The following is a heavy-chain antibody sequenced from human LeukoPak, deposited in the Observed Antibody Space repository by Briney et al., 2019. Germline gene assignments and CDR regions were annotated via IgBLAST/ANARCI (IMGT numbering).Heavy chain of an antibody. CDR3: AKVSYSSSWFSSFDY. Sequence: QTGGSLRLSCAASGFTFSSYGMHWVRQAPGKGLEWVAVISYDGSNKYYADSVKGRFTISRDNSKNTLYLQMNSLRAEDTAVYYCAKVSYSSSWFSSFDYWGQGTLVTVSS. CDR2: ISYDGSNK. V-gene: IGHV3-30*18. D-gene: IGHD6-13*01. CDR1: GFTFSSYG. J-gene: IGHJ4*02.